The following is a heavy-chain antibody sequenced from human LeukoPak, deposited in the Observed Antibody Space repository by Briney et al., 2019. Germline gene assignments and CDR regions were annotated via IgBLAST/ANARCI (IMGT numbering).Heavy chain of an antibody. V-gene: IGHV3-9*01. Sequence: PGRSLRLSCAASGFTFDDYAMHWVRQAPGKGLEWVSGISWNSGSIGYADSVKGRFTISRDNAKSSLYLQLNSLRAEDTAVYYCARGDNWNSYYYYYMDVWGEGTTVTVSS. J-gene: IGHJ6*03. CDR2: ISWNSGSI. CDR1: GFTFDDYA. D-gene: IGHD1-7*01. CDR3: ARGDNWNSYYYYYMDV.